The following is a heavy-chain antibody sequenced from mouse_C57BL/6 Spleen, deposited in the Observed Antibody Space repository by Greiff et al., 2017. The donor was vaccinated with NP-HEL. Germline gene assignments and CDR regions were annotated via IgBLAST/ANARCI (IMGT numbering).Heavy chain of an antibody. CDR2: IDPSDSYT. V-gene: IGHV1-69*01. CDR1: GYTFTSYW. CDR3: ASFYDGYYGYAMDY. J-gene: IGHJ4*01. Sequence: QVQLQQPGAELVMPGASVKLSCKASGYTFTSYWMHWVKQRPGQGLEWIGEIDPSDSYTNYNQKFKGKSTLTVDKSSSTAYMQLSSLTSEDSAVYYCASFYDGYYGYAMDYWGQGTSVTVSS. D-gene: IGHD2-3*01.